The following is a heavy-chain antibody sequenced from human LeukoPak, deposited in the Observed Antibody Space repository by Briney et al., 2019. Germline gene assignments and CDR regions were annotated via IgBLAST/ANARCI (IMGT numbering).Heavy chain of an antibody. Sequence: GGSLRLSCAASGFTFSTYALTWVRQVPGKGVEWVSLISGSGGSTYYADSVKGCFTISRDNSKNTLYLQMDSLRAEDTAVYYCAKKRGPTTELSFDYWGQGTLVTVSS. CDR3: AKKRGPTTELSFDY. CDR1: GFTFSTYA. J-gene: IGHJ4*02. V-gene: IGHV3-23*01. CDR2: ISGSGGST. D-gene: IGHD1-26*01.